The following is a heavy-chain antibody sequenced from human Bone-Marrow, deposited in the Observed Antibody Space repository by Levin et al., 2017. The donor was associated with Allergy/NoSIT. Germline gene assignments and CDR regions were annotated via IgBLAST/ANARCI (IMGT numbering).Heavy chain of an antibody. V-gene: IGHV4-61*02. D-gene: IGHD2/OR15-2a*01. CDR3: ARDETFNSWHVGWFDS. CDR2: MFVGGAA. Sequence: SQTLSLTCTVSGDSINNTHHYWSWIRQPAGKGLEWIGRMFVGGAATYKRSLGSRVTISIDTSKNQFSLKMTSVTAADTAVYYCARDETFNSWHVGWFDSWGQGTLVTVSS. J-gene: IGHJ5*01. CDR1: GDSINNTHHY.